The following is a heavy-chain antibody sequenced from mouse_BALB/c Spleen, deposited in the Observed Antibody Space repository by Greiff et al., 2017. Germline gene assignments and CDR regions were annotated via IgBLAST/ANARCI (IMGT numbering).Heavy chain of an antibody. Sequence: EVKLVESGGGLVKPGGSLKLSCAASGFTFSSYAMSWVRQTPEKRLEWVASISSGGSTYYPDSVKGRFTISRDNARNILYLQMSSLRSEDTAMYYCARVYYGSSYGYFDVWGAGTTVTVSS. J-gene: IGHJ1*01. CDR3: ARVYYGSSYGYFDV. CDR1: GFTFSSYA. D-gene: IGHD1-1*01. V-gene: IGHV5-6-5*01. CDR2: ISSGGST.